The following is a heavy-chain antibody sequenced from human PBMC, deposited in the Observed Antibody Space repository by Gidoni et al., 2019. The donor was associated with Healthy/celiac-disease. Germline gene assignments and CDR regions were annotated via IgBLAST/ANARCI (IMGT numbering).Heavy chain of an antibody. J-gene: IGHJ4*02. V-gene: IGHV4-31*03. CDR1: GGSISSGGYY. Sequence: QVQLQESGPGLVKPSQTLSLTCTVSGGSISSGGYYWSWIRQHPGKGLEWIGYIYYSGSTYYNPSLKSRVTISVDTSKNQFSLKLSSVTAADTAVYYCAREYKYCSSTSCRHFDYWGQGTLVTVSS. CDR2: IYYSGST. CDR3: AREYKYCSSTSCRHFDY. D-gene: IGHD2-2*01.